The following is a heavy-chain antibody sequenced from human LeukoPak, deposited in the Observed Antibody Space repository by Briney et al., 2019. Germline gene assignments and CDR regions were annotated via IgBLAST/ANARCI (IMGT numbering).Heavy chain of an antibody. V-gene: IGHV3-11*05. CDR3: ARDDFLAGYYRGYFDY. D-gene: IGHD3/OR15-3a*01. Sequence: GGSLRLSCAASGFTFSDCYMSWLRQAPGKGLEWVSYISSSSSYTNYADSVKGRFTISRDNAKNSLYLQMNSLRAEDTAVYYCARDDFLAGYYRGYFDYWGQGTLVTVSS. J-gene: IGHJ4*02. CDR1: GFTFSDCY. CDR2: ISSSSSYT.